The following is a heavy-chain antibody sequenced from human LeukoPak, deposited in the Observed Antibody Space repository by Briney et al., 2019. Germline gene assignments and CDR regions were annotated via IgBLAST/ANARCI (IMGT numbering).Heavy chain of an antibody. CDR2: VYDIGSS. Sequence: SETLSLSCTVSGVSISSSTLYWVWIRPPPGKGLEWVGSVYDIGSSYNNASLNSRVTISADTYKNQFSLKLSSVTAADTAVYYCARALSGSSSWHGDAFDIWGKGTMVTVSS. D-gene: IGHD6-13*01. CDR1: GVSISSSTLY. V-gene: IGHV4-39*01. CDR3: ARALSGSSSWHGDAFDI. J-gene: IGHJ3*02.